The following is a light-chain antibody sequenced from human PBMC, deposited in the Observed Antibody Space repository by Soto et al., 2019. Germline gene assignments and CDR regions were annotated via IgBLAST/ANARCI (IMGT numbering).Light chain of an antibody. CDR1: SSDVGAYDY. Sequence: QSALTQPASVSGSPGQSIAISCTGTSSDVGAYDYVSWYQQHPGEAPKVKIYDVSHRPSGVSDRFSGSKSGNTASLTISGLQAEDEADYYCSSYAKSGSVVFGGGTKL. V-gene: IGLV2-14*01. CDR3: SSYAKSGSVV. J-gene: IGLJ2*01. CDR2: DVS.